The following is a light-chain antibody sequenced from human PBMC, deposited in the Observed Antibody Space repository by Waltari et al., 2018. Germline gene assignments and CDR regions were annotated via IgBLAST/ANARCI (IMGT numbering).Light chain of an antibody. CDR3: SSYRSSNTLE. CDR2: EDS. Sequence: QSALTQPAPVSGSPGQSITIPCPGTSRDVGGYDYVSWYQQHPGKAPQLMIYEDSYRPSGVSNRFSGSKSGNTASLTISGLQAEDEADYYCSSYRSSNTLEFGGGTKLTVL. J-gene: IGLJ3*02. V-gene: IGLV2-14*01. CDR1: SRDVGGYDY.